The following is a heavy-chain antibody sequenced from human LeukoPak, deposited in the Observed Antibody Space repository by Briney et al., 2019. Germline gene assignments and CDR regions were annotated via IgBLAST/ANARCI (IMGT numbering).Heavy chain of an antibody. CDR2: IYYSGST. CDR3: AKELERTLLEY. V-gene: IGHV4-31*03. CDR1: GGSIRSGGSY. J-gene: IGHJ4*02. D-gene: IGHD1-1*01. Sequence: SETLSLTCTVSGGSIRSGGSYWSWIRQHPGRGLEWIGYIYYSGSTYYNPSLKSRVTISVDTSKSQFSLKMSSVTAADTAVYYCAKELERTLLEYWGQGTLVTVSS.